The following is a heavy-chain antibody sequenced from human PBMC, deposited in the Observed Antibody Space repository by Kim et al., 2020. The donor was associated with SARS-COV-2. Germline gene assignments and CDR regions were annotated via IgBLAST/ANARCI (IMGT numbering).Heavy chain of an antibody. J-gene: IGHJ5*02. D-gene: IGHD2-2*02. V-gene: IGHV3-11*06. CDR3: ARDYCSSTSCYIGRYNWFDP. Sequence: RFTISRDNAKNSLYLQMNSLRAEDTAVYYCARDYCSSTSCYIGRYNWFDPWGQGTLVTVSS.